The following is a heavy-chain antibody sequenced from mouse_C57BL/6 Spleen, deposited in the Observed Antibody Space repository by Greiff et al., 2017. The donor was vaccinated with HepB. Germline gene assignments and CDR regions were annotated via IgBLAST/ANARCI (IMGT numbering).Heavy chain of an antibody. Sequence: EVQLQQSGPELVKPGASVKISCKASGYSFTGYYMNWVKQSPEKSLEWIGEINPSTGGTTYNQKFKAKATLTVDKSSSTAYMQLKSLTSEDSAVYYCARGDWDVRYFDYWGQGTTLTVSS. V-gene: IGHV1-42*01. CDR2: INPSTGGT. CDR1: GYSFTGYY. J-gene: IGHJ2*01. CDR3: ARGDWDVRYFDY. D-gene: IGHD4-1*01.